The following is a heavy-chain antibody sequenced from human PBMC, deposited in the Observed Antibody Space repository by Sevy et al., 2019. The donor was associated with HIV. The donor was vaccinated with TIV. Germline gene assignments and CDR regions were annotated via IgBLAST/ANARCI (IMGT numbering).Heavy chain of an antibody. CDR2: ISSSSSSI. CDR3: ARAENYYGGRNFDS. J-gene: IGHJ4*02. V-gene: IGHV3-48*02. CDR1: GFTLSSYS. D-gene: IGHD1-26*01. Sequence: LLKRGGSLRLSCAVSGFTLSSYSMNWVRQAPGKGLEWVSYISSSSSSIYYADSVKGRFTISRDNAKNSLYLQMNSLRDEDTAVYYCARAENYYGGRNFDSWGQGTLVTVSS.